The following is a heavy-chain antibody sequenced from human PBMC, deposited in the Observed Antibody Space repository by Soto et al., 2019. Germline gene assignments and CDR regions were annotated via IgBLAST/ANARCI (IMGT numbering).Heavy chain of an antibody. V-gene: IGHV4-4*02. D-gene: IGHD3-3*02. Sequence: PSETLSLTSVVSSDSINSSHWWNWVRQPPEKGLEWIGQISHSGNTSYNPSLTSRVTISVDKSKSHFSLNLTSVTAADTAVYYCAARHFWSRPWTDRRLDYWGQGTLVTVSS. CDR1: SDSINSSHW. J-gene: IGHJ4*02. CDR3: AARHFWSRPWTDRRLDY. CDR2: ISHSGNT.